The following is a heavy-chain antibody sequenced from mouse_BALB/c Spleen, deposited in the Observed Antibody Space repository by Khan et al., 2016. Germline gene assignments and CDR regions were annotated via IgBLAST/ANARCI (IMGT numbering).Heavy chain of an antibody. CDR1: GFSLTSYG. Sequence: QGQLKESGPGLVAPSQSLSITCTVSGFSLTSYGVHWVRQPPGKGLEWLGVIWAGGSKNYISALLSRLSISKDNSKSQVFLKMISLQNDDTAMYYCARLEDIWGQGTTLTVSS. CDR3: ARLEDI. CDR2: IWAGGSK. D-gene: IGHD1-3*01. V-gene: IGHV2-9*02. J-gene: IGHJ2*01.